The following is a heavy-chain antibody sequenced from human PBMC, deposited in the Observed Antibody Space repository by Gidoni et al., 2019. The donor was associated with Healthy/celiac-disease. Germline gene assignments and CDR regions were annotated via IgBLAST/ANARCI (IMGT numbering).Heavy chain of an antibody. CDR1: GFTCRSYA. Sequence: QVQLVESGGGVVQPGRSLRLSCAASGFTCRSYATHWVRQAPGKGLEWVAVISYDGSNKYYADSVKGRFTISRDNSKNTLYLQMNSLRAEDTAVYYCARDSGYSSGWYGYYYYYGMDAWGQGTTVTVSS. J-gene: IGHJ6*02. CDR3: ARDSGYSSGWYGYYYYYGMDA. CDR2: ISYDGSNK. V-gene: IGHV3-30-3*01. D-gene: IGHD6-19*01.